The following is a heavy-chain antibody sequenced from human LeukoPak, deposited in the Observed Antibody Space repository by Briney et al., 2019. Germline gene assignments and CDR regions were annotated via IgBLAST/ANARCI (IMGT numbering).Heavy chain of an antibody. CDR1: GFSLSTSGMC. Sequence: SGPALVKPTQTLTLTCTFSGFSLSTSGMCVSWIRQPPGKALEWLARLDWDDAKYYSTSLKTRLTISKDTSKNQVVLTMTNMDPVDTATYYCARIRAYCSSTSCYGYYYYYMDVWGKGTTVTVSS. D-gene: IGHD2-2*01. CDR3: ARIRAYCSSTSCYGYYYYYMDV. CDR2: LDWDDAK. V-gene: IGHV2-70*11. J-gene: IGHJ6*03.